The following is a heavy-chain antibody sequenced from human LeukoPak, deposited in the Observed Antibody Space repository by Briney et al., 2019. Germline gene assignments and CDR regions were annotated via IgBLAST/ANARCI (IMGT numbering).Heavy chain of an antibody. CDR1: GGSFSGYY. CDR3: AREWDNVIDNAFDV. D-gene: IGHD1-26*01. V-gene: IGHV4-34*01. CDR2: INHSGST. J-gene: IGHJ3*01. Sequence: SETLSLTCAVYGGSFSGYYWSWIRQPPGKGLEWIGEINHSGSTNYNPSLKSRVTISVDTSKNQLSLKVTSVTAADTAMYYCAREWDNVIDNAFDVWGQGTMVTVSS.